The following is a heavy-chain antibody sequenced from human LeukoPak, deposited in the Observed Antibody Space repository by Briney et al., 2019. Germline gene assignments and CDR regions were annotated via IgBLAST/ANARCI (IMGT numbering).Heavy chain of an antibody. V-gene: IGHV3-21*04. CDR1: TFTFSSYT. J-gene: IGHJ6*02. CDR2: ISSSGSYI. CDR3: ARDGTYYYDSSGHYGMDV. Sequence: GGSLRLSCAASTFTFSSYTMNWVRQAPGTGLEWVSSISSSGSYIYYADSLKGRFTISRDNAKNSLYLQMNSLRAEDTAVYYCARDGTYYYDSSGHYGMDVWGQGTTVTVSS. D-gene: IGHD3-22*01.